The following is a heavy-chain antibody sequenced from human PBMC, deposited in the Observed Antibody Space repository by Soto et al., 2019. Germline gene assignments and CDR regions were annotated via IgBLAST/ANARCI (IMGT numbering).Heavy chain of an antibody. Sequence: GGSVRLSCAASGVTLSYSFMSWVHQAPGKGLEWVSLIYSDGTTYYADSVKGRFTISRDNSKNSLYLQMNSLRAEDTAVYYCARGDFYDSSGPFSDAFDIWGQGTMVTVSS. CDR3: ARGDFYDSSGPFSDAFDI. CDR1: GVTLSYSF. CDR2: IYSDGTT. D-gene: IGHD3-22*01. V-gene: IGHV3-66*01. J-gene: IGHJ3*02.